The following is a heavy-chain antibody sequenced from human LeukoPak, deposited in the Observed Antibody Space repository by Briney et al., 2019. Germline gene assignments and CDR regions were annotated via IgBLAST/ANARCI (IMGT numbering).Heavy chain of an antibody. J-gene: IGHJ5*02. CDR2: INPNGGTT. CDR1: GYTFTSYY. D-gene: IGHD5-18*01. Sequence: ASVKVPCKASGYTFTSYYIHWVRQAPGQGLEWMGIINPNGGTTSYAQKFQGRVTMTRDTSTSTVYMELSSLRSEDTAVYNCARGRVETAKSWFDPWGQGTLVTVSS. CDR3: ARGRVETAKSWFDP. V-gene: IGHV1-46*01.